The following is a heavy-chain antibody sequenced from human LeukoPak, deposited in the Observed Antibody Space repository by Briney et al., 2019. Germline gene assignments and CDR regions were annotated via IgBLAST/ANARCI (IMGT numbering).Heavy chain of an antibody. J-gene: IGHJ4*02. V-gene: IGHV4-30-4*01. CDR2: IHDSGST. CDR3: ARGEAGPGNY. Sequence: PSETLSLTCAVSGGSISNGDYDWSWIRQPPGKGLEWIGYIHDSGSTYYNVSLKSRATISVDTSKNQFSLKLSSVTAAGTAVYYCARGEAGPGNYWGQGTLVIVSS. D-gene: IGHD1-1*01. CDR1: GGSISNGDYD.